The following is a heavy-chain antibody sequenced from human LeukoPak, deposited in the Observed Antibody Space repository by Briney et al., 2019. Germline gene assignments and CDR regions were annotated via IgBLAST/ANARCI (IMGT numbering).Heavy chain of an antibody. CDR3: ARVGSSGWYFDY. CDR1: GFTFRSFA. D-gene: IGHD6-19*01. V-gene: IGHV3-23*01. J-gene: IGHJ4*02. Sequence: QTGGSLRLSCAASGFTFRSFAMSWVRQAPGKGLEWVSDISGSGVTTYYADSVKGRFTISRDNAKNSLYLQMNSLRAEDTAVYYCARVGSSGWYFDYWGQGTLVTVSS. CDR2: ISGSGVTT.